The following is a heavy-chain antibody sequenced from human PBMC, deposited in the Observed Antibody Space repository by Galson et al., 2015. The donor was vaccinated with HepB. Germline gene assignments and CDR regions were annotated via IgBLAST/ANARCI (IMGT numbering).Heavy chain of an antibody. Sequence: SLRLSCAVSGFTVSKSYVSWVRQAPEKGLEWLSVIYSGGHAFYADSVQGRFTISRDTSKNTVYLQMRSLRAEDTAVYYCASPFCIGGNCYPLWYWGQGTLVTVSS. D-gene: IGHD2-15*01. V-gene: IGHV3-53*01. J-gene: IGHJ4*02. CDR3: ASPFCIGGNCYPLWY. CDR2: IYSGGHA. CDR1: GFTVSKSY.